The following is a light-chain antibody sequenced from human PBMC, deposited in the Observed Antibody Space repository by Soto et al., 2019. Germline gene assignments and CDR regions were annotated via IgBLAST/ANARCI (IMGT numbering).Light chain of an antibody. CDR1: GSDVGGYNY. J-gene: IGLJ1*01. CDR2: DVT. CDR3: SSYTSSGTYV. Sequence: QTVVTQPASVSGSPGQSITISCTGTGSDVGGYNYVSWYQQYPGRAPKLMIYDVTNRPSGVSNRFSGSKSGNSASLIISGLQAEDEADYYCSSYTSSGTYVFGTGTKLTVL. V-gene: IGLV2-14*01.